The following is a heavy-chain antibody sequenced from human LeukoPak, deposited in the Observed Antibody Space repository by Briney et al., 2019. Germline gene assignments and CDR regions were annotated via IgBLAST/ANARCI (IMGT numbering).Heavy chain of an antibody. J-gene: IGHJ6*03. Sequence: ASVKVSCKASGYTFTSYDINWVRHATGQGLEWMGWMNANSGNTGYAQKFQGRVTMTRNTSISTAYMELSSPRSEDTAVYYCARGGGYSYGYDYYYYYMDVWGKGTTVTVSS. CDR1: GYTFTSYD. V-gene: IGHV1-8*01. CDR2: MNANSGNT. D-gene: IGHD5-18*01. CDR3: ARGGGYSYGYDYYYYYMDV.